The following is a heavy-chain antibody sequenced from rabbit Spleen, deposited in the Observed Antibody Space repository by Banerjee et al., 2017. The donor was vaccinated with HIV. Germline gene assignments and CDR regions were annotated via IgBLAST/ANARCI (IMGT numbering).Heavy chain of an antibody. V-gene: IGHV1S40*01. D-gene: IGHD8-1*01. J-gene: IGHJ6*01. CDR2: IAGSSSDFT. Sequence: QSLEESGGGLVQPEGSLTLTCTASGFSFSSNYYMCWVRQAPGKGLEWISCIAGSSSDFTYSATWAKGRFTCSKTSSTTVTLQMTSLTVADTATYFCARDTGSSFSSYGMDLWGQGTLVTVS. CDR3: ARDTGSSFSSYGMDL. CDR1: GFSFSSNYY.